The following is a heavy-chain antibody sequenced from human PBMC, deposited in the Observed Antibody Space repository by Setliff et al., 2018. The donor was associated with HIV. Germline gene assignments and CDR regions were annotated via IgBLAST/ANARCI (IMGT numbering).Heavy chain of an antibody. V-gene: IGHV3-23*01. J-gene: IGHJ3*02. CDR3: AKGFYYDSGDGRVRAFDI. CDR2: VAGNAVNT. Sequence: VSVKVSCAASGYTFNNYAMSWVRQAPGKGLEWVSTVAGNAVNTYHADSVKGRFTISRDNSKNTLYLQMNSLRAEDTAVYLCAKGFYYDSGDGRVRAFDIWGQGTMVTVSS. D-gene: IGHD3-22*01. CDR1: GYTFNNYA.